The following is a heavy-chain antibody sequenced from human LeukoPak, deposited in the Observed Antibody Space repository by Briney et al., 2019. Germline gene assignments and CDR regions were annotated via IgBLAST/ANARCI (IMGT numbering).Heavy chain of an antibody. CDR3: ASGYCSSTSCYNYGMDV. CDR1: GGTFSSYT. D-gene: IGHD2-2*02. V-gene: IGHV1-69*02. CDR2: IIPILGIV. Sequence: ASVKVSCKASGGTFSSYTISWVRQAPGQGLEWMGRIIPILGIVNYAQKFQGRVTITADKSTSTAYMELSSLRSEDTAVYYCASGYCSSTSCYNYGMDVWGQGTTVTVSS. J-gene: IGHJ6*02.